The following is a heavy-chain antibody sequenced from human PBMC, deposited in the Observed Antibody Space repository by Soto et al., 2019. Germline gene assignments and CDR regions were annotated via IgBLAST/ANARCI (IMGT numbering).Heavy chain of an antibody. CDR3: ARHRSSGWPDAFDI. J-gene: IGHJ3*02. D-gene: IGHD6-19*01. Sequence: WETLSLTCTVSGGSISSSSYYWGWIRQPPGKGLEWIGSIYYSGSTYYNPPLKSRVTISVDTSKNQFSLKLSSVTAADTAVYYCARHRSSGWPDAFDIWGQGTMVTVSS. V-gene: IGHV4-39*01. CDR1: GGSISSSSYY. CDR2: IYYSGST.